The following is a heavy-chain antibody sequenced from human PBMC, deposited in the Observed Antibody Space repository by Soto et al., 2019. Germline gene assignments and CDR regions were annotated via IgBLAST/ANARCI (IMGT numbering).Heavy chain of an antibody. V-gene: IGHV1-2*02. Sequence: APVELCCEASGDTFNGYYRRLVRQAPGQGLEWMGWINPNSGGTNYAQKFQGRVTMTRDTSISTAYMELSRLRSDDPAVYYCARESMAYDYWGQGTLVTLSS. D-gene: IGHD3-16*01. CDR3: ARESMAYDY. J-gene: IGHJ4*02. CDR1: GDTFNGYY. CDR2: INPNSGGT.